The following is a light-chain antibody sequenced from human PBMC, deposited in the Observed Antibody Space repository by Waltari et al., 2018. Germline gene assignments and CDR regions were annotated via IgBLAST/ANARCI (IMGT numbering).Light chain of an antibody. J-gene: IGKJ4*01. Sequence: EIVLTQSPATLSLSPGERATLSCRASQSVSSYLGWYQQKPGQAPRLLISDASNRVTGIPARFSGSGSETDFTLTISSLEPEDFAVYYCQQRHSWPLTFGGGTRVEI. CDR3: QQRHSWPLT. CDR1: QSVSSY. CDR2: DAS. V-gene: IGKV3-11*01.